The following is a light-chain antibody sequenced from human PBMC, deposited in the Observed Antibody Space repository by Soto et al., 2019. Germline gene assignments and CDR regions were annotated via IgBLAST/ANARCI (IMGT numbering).Light chain of an antibody. J-gene: IGKJ2*01. CDR2: GAS. CDR3: QQYDDWYT. CDR1: QSVSSK. Sequence: EIVMTQSPATLSVSPGERATLSCRASQSVSSKLAWYQQKPGQPPRLLIYGASTRATDIPARFSGSGSGTEFTLTISSLQSEDFVVYYCQQYDDWYTFGQGTKVEIK. V-gene: IGKV3-15*01.